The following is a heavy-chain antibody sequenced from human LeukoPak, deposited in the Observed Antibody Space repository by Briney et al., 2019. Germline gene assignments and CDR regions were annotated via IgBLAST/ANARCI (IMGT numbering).Heavy chain of an antibody. CDR3: ARESSVRDIVVVVAATRITNWFDP. Sequence: SETLSLTCTVSGGSISSSSYYWGWIRQPPGKGLEWIGSIYYSGSTYYNPSLKSRVTISVDTSKNQFSLKLSSVTAADTAVYYCARESSVRDIVVVVAATRITNWFDPWGQGTLVTVSS. CDR1: GGSISSSSYY. V-gene: IGHV4-39*07. D-gene: IGHD2-15*01. J-gene: IGHJ5*02. CDR2: IYYSGST.